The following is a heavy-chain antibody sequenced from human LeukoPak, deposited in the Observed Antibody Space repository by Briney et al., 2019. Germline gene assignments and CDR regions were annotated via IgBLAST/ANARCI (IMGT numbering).Heavy chain of an antibody. CDR3: ATVRRVQLWLISYYYYYYMDV. V-gene: IGHV1-24*01. Sequence: ASVKVSCKVSGYTLTELSMHWVRQAPGKGLEWMGGFDPEDGETIYAQKFQGRVTMTEDTSTDTAYMELSSLRSEDTAVYYCATVRRVQLWLISYYYYYYMDVWGKGTTVTVSS. CDR2: FDPEDGET. CDR1: GYTLTELS. D-gene: IGHD5-18*01. J-gene: IGHJ6*03.